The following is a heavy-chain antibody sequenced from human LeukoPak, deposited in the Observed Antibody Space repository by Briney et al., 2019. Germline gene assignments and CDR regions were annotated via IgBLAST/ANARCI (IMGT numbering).Heavy chain of an antibody. D-gene: IGHD3-22*01. CDR3: ARSYYYDSSGYPY. CDR1: GYTFTSYY. V-gene: IGHV1-46*01. Sequence: ASVKVSCKASGYTFTSYYIHWVRQAPGQGLEWMGMINPSGGTTNYAQKFQGRVTMTRDMSTSTVYMELSSLRSEDTAVYYCARSYYYDSSGYPYWGQGTLVTVSS. CDR2: INPSGGTT. J-gene: IGHJ4*02.